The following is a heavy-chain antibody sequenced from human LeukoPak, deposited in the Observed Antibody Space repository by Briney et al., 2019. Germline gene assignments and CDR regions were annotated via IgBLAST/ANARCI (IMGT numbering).Heavy chain of an antibody. CDR3: ARDGYYSGWYPGGGFLDY. J-gene: IGHJ4*02. V-gene: IGHV3-30-3*01. CDR2: ISNDGNIK. CDR1: GFTFSSYA. D-gene: IGHD6-19*01. Sequence: PGGSLRLSCEASGFTFSSYAIHWVRQAPGKGLEWVAVISNDGNIKYYADSVKGRFIISRDNSKNTLYLQMNSLRTEDTAVYYCARDGYYSGWYPGGGFLDYWGQGTLVTVPS.